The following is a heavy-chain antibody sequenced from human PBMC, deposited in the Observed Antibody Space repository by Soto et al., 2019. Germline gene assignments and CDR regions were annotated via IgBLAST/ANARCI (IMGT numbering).Heavy chain of an antibody. D-gene: IGHD1-1*01. CDR1: GFTFSSYA. CDR3: AKRQYNWNYYYYGMDV. CDR2: ISGSGGST. V-gene: IGHV3-23*01. J-gene: IGHJ6*02. Sequence: GGSLRLSCAASGFTFSSYAMSWVRQAPGKGLEWVSAISGSGGSTYYADSVKGRFTISRDNSKNTLYLQMNSLRAEDTAVYYCAKRQYNWNYYYYGMDVWGQGTTVTVSS.